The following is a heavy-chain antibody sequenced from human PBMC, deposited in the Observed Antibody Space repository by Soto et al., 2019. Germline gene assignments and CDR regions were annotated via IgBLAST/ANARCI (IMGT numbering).Heavy chain of an antibody. V-gene: IGHV1-46*01. Sequence: QVQLVQSGAEVKKPGASVKVSCKASGYTFTSYYMHWVRQAPGQGLEWMGIINPSGGSTSYAQKFQGRVTMTRDTSTSTVYMERSSLRSEDTAVYYCAKGIASAGTNYYYGMDVWGQGTTVTVSS. J-gene: IGHJ6*02. D-gene: IGHD6-13*01. CDR3: AKGIASAGTNYYYGMDV. CDR1: GYTFTSYY. CDR2: INPSGGST.